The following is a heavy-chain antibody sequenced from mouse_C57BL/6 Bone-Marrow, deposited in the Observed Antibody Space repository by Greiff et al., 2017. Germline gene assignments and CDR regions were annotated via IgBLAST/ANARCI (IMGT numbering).Heavy chain of an antibody. CDR1: GYTFTDYE. CDR3: TKSFDGGDFDY. V-gene: IGHV1-15*01. J-gene: IGHJ2*01. CDR2: IDPDTGGT. Sequence: VQLQQSGAELVRPGASVTLSCKASGYTFTDYEMHWVKQTPVHGLEWIGAIDPDTGGTAYNQKFTGKAILTADKSSSTAYMKLRSLTSRDSAVYYGTKSFDGGDFDYWGQGTTLTVSS. D-gene: IGHD1-1*02.